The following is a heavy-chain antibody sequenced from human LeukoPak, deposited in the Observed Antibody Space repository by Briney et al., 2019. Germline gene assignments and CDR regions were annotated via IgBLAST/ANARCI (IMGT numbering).Heavy chain of an antibody. CDR1: GGSISSSNW. Sequence: SETLSLTCAVSGGSISSSNWWSWVRQPPGKGLEWIGEIYHSGSTNYNPSLKSRVTISVDKSKNQFSLKLSSVTAADTAVYYCARDESGDIVVVPAAPDGGVFWFDPWGQGTLVTVSS. V-gene: IGHV4-4*02. J-gene: IGHJ5*02. CDR3: ARDESGDIVVVPAAPDGGVFWFDP. CDR2: IYHSGST. D-gene: IGHD2-2*01.